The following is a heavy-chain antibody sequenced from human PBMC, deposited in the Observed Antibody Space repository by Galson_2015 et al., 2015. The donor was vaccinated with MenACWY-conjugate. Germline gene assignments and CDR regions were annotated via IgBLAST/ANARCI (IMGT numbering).Heavy chain of an antibody. CDR2: ISPGDSNT. CDR3: ARHPPGGRGMDV. CDR1: GCSFSAYW. J-gene: IGHJ6*02. Sequence: QSGAEVTKPGESLQISCKGSGCSFSAYWIAWVRQLPGKGLEWMGLISPGDSNTRYSPAFHGQVTISADKSISTAYLQLHSLQASDTAMYYCARHPPGGRGMDVWGQGTTVTVSS. D-gene: IGHD1-26*01. V-gene: IGHV5-51*01.